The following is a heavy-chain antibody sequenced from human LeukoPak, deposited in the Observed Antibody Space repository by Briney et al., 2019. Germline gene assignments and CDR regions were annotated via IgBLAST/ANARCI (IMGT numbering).Heavy chain of an antibody. CDR1: GYTFAGYH. CDR2: INPSDGRT. Sequence: ASVKVSCKASGYTFAGYHIHWVRQASGQGLEWMGIINPSDGRTSYAQEFQDRVILTSDTSARTVYMELRSLRFEDKAEYYCARENVADSSGWSHFDYWGQGTLVIVSS. D-gene: IGHD6-19*01. V-gene: IGHV1-46*01. CDR3: ARENVADSSGWSHFDY. J-gene: IGHJ4*02.